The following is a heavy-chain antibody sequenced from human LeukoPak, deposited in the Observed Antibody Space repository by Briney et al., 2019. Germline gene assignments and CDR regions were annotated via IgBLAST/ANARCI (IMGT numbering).Heavy chain of an antibody. V-gene: IGHV3-21*04. CDR1: GFIFRNYW. D-gene: IGHD3-10*01. Sequence: PGGSLRVSCAASGFIFRNYWMSWVRQAPGKGLEWVSSISSSSSYIYYADSVKGRFTISRDNSKNTLYLHMNSLRAEDTAVYYCAKGYYGSGSYGWFDPWGQGTLVTVSS. J-gene: IGHJ5*02. CDR2: ISSSSSYI. CDR3: AKGYYGSGSYGWFDP.